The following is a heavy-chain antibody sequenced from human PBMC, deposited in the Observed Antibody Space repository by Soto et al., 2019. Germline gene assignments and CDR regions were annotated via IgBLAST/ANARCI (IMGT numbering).Heavy chain of an antibody. D-gene: IGHD1-26*01. J-gene: IGHJ4*02. CDR3: ARHFSGSYYDDY. CDR1: GGSFSGYY. V-gene: IGHV4-34*01. CDR2: ITYSGST. Sequence: QVQLQQWGAGLLKPSETLSLTCGVYGGSFSGYYWSWFRQPPGKGLEWIGEITYSGSTTYNPSLKSRVTISEDTSKNQFSLRLSSVTAADTAVYYCARHFSGSYYDDYWGQGSLVTVSS.